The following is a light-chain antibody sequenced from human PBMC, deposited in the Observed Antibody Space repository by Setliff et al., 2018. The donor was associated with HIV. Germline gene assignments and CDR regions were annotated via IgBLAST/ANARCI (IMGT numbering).Light chain of an antibody. CDR3: QQYDNWPPWT. CDR1: QAISNN. CDR2: HAS. Sequence: ETLITQSPATLSVSPGERATLSCRASQAISNNLAWYQQKPGQAPRLLIYHASTRATGIPARLSGSGFGTEFALTISSVESGDFAVYYCQQYDNWPPWTFGQGTKVDIK. J-gene: IGKJ1*01. V-gene: IGKV3-15*01.